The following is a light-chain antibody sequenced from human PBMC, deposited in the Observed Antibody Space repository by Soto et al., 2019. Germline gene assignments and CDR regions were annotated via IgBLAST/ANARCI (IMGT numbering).Light chain of an antibody. CDR1: SSDVGGSNY. CDR2: EVS. J-gene: IGLJ1*01. CDR3: SSYTSSTTLYV. Sequence: QSALTQPASVSGSPGQSITISCTGTSSDVGGSNYVSWYQQHPGKAPKLLIFEVSNWPSGVSNRFSGSKSGNTASLTISGLQAEDEADYYCSSYTSSTTLYVFGTGTKVTVL. V-gene: IGLV2-14*01.